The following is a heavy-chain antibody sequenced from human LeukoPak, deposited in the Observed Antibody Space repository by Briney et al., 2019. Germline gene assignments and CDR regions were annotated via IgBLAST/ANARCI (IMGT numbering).Heavy chain of an antibody. D-gene: IGHD6-13*01. J-gene: IGHJ4*02. CDR1: GGSISSYY. V-gene: IGHV4-59*01. Sequence: SETLSLTCTVSGGSISSYYWSWIRQPPGKGLEWIGYIYYSGSTNYNPSLKSRVTISVDTSKNQFSLKLSSVTAADTAVYYCARDRLSWGIDYWGQGTLVTVSS. CDR2: IYYSGST. CDR3: ARDRLSWGIDY.